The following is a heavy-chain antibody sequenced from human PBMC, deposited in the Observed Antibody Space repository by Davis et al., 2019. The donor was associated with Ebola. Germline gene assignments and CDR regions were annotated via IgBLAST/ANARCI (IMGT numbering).Heavy chain of an antibody. J-gene: IGHJ6*02. CDR2: IYSGGST. V-gene: IGHV3-66*01. Sequence: PGGSLRPSCPPSAFTVSSNYMSWVRQAPGKGLEWVSVIYSGGSTYYADSVKGRFTISRDNSKNTLYLQMNSLRAEDTAVYYCARDPDYDYYGMDVWGQGTLVTVSS. CDR1: AFTVSSNY. CDR3: ARDPDYDYYGMDV.